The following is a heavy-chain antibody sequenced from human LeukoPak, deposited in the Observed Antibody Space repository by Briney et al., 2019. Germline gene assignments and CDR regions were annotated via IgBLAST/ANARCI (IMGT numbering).Heavy chain of an antibody. D-gene: IGHD3-22*01. CDR2: INPNSGGT. J-gene: IGHJ4*02. CDR3: ARDDYSSGYYLDY. Sequence: GASVKVSCKXSGYTFTGYYMHWVRQAPGQGLEGMGRINPNSGGTNYAQKFQGRVTMTRDTSISTAYMELSRLRSDDTAVYYCARDDYSSGYYLDYWGQGTLVTVSS. V-gene: IGHV1-2*06. CDR1: GYTFTGYY.